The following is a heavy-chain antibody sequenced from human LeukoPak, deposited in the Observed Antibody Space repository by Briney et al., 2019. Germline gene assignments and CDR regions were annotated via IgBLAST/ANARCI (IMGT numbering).Heavy chain of an antibody. D-gene: IGHD5-18*01. V-gene: IGHV1-18*01. Sequence: ASVKVSCKASGYTFINYGISWVRQAPGQGLEWMGWISRYTGNTNYALQLQGRVTMTTDTSTSTAYMELSSLRSEDTAVYYCARDLGYSYGYDAFDIWGQGTMVTVSS. J-gene: IGHJ3*02. CDR3: ARDLGYSYGYDAFDI. CDR1: GYTFINYG. CDR2: ISRYTGNT.